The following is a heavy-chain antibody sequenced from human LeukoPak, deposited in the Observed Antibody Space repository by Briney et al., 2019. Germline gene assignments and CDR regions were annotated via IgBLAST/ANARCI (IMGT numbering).Heavy chain of an antibody. Sequence: SQTLSLTCTVSGGSISSGDYYWSWIRQLPGKGLEWIGYIYYSGSTYYNPSLKSRVTISVDTSKNQFSLKLSSVTAADTAVYYCASPSGYSGYGFVYWGQGTLVTVSS. J-gene: IGHJ4*02. CDR2: IYYSGST. V-gene: IGHV4-30-4*01. D-gene: IGHD5-12*01. CDR3: ASPSGYSGYGFVY. CDR1: GGSISSGDYY.